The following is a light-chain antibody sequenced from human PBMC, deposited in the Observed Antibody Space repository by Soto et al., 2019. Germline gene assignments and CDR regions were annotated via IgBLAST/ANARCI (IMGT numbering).Light chain of an antibody. V-gene: IGKV2-30*01. CDR2: RVS. Sequence: DVVMTQSPRSLPVTLGQPASISCRSSQSLVSTDGNTYLDWFQQRPGQSPRRLIYRVSDRDSGVPDRFSGSGSCTDFTLKISGVEAEDVGVYYGLQCTHWPPTFGQGTKLEI. J-gene: IGKJ2*01. CDR3: LQCTHWPPT. CDR1: QSLVSTDGNTY.